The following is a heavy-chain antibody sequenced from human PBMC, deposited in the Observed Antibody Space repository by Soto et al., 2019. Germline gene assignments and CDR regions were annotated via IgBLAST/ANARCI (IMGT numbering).Heavy chain of an antibody. CDR3: ARASCGGDCYGESRSWFDP. V-gene: IGHV3-30-3*01. CDR2: ISYDGSNK. D-gene: IGHD2-21*02. CDR1: GFTFSSYA. Sequence: QVQLVESGGGVVQPGRSLRLSCAASGFTFSSYAMHWVRQAPGKGLEWVAVISYDGSNKYYAYSVKGRFTISRDNSKNTLYLQMNSLRAEDTAVYYCARASCGGDCYGESRSWFDPWGQGTLVTVSS. J-gene: IGHJ5*02.